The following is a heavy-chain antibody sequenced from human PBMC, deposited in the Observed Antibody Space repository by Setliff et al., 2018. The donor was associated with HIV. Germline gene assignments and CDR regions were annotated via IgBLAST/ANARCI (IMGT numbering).Heavy chain of an antibody. CDR2: ISGSSSPI. J-gene: IGHJ4*02. CDR3: ATDLHWAFDY. Sequence: PGGSLRLSCAASGFTFRNYGMHWVRQAPGKGLEWVSYISGSSSPIDYTDSVKGRFTISRDNAKNSLYLQMNSLRAEDAAVYYCATDLHWAFDYWGQGSLVTVSS. CDR1: GFTFRNYG. V-gene: IGHV3-48*01. D-gene: IGHD7-27*01.